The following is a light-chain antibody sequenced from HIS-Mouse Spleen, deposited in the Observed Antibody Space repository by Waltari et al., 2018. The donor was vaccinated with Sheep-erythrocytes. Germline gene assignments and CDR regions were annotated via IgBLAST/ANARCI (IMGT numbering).Light chain of an antibody. V-gene: IGLV1-47*01. CDR2: RNN. CDR1: SSNIGNNY. Sequence: QSVLTQPPSASGTPGQRVTISCSGSSSNIGNNYVYWYQQRPGTAPKPLIYRNNQRPSGVPGRFSGSKSGTSASLAISGLRSEDEADYYCAAWDDSLSGNWVFGGGTKLTVL. J-gene: IGLJ3*02. CDR3: AAWDDSLSGNWV.